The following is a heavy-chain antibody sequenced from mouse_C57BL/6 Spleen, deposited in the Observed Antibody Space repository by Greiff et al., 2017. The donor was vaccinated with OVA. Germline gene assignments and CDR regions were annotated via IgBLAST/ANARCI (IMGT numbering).Heavy chain of an antibody. V-gene: IGHV2-5*01. CDR2: IWRGGST. J-gene: IGHJ4*01. CDR1: GFSLTSYG. D-gene: IGHD2-5*01. CDR3: AKTGDYSTPYMDY. Sequence: VQLQQSGPGLVQPSQSLSLTCTVSGFSLTSYGVHWVRQSPGKGLEWLGVIWRGGSTDYNAAFMSRLSITKDNSKSQVFFKMNRLQADDTAIYDCAKTGDYSTPYMDYWGQGTSVTVSS.